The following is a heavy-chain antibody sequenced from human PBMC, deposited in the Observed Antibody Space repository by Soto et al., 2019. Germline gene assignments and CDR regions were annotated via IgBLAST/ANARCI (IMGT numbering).Heavy chain of an antibody. CDR3: ARGRRATRGNYGLDV. CDR2: INHSGST. CDR1: GGSFSGSY. J-gene: IGHJ6*02. V-gene: IGHV4-34*01. Sequence: PPQPRSLTYAVHGGSFSGSYWRWLGYRLGTGLEWIGEINHSGSTNYNPSLKSRVTISVDTSKNQFSLKLSSVTAADTAVYYCARGRRATRGNYGLDVWGQGTTVT. D-gene: IGHD2-2*01.